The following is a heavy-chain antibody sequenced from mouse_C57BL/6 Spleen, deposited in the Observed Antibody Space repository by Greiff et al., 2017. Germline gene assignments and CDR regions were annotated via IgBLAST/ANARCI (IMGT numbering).Heavy chain of an antibody. CDR2: IFPGRGST. CDR1: GYTFTDYY. CDR3: AKGNYCHYFDY. V-gene: IGHV1-75*01. Sequence: QVQLLQSGPELVKPGASVKISCKASGYTFTDYYINWVKQRPGQGLEWIGWIFPGRGSTYYNEKFKGKATLTGDKSSSTAYMLLSSRTSEDSAVYFCAKGNYCHYFDYWGQGTTLTVSS. J-gene: IGHJ2*01. D-gene: IGHD2-1*01.